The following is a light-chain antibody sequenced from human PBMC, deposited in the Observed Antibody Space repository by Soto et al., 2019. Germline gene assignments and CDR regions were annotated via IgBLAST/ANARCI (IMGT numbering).Light chain of an antibody. Sequence: QSALTQPPSASGTPGQSVTISCTGTSSDVGGYNYVSWYQQHPGKAPKLMIYEVSKRPSGVPDRFSGSKSGNSASLTVSGLQAEDEAVYFCTSYAGSLNVGVFGTGTKLTVL. J-gene: IGLJ1*01. V-gene: IGLV2-8*01. CDR1: SSDVGGYNY. CDR3: TSYAGSLNVGV. CDR2: EVS.